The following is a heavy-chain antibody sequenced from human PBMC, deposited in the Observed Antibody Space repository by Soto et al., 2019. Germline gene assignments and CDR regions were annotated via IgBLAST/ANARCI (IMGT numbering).Heavy chain of an antibody. CDR3: AKKNTH. Sequence: GGSLRVSCAACGFTISSYSMNWVRQAPGKGLEWVSSISSSGGCIYYADSVKGRFTISRDNSKNTLYLQMNSLRAEDTAVYYCAKKNTHWGQGTLVTVSS. J-gene: IGHJ4*02. V-gene: IGHV3-23*01. CDR2: ISSSGGCI. CDR1: GFTISSYS.